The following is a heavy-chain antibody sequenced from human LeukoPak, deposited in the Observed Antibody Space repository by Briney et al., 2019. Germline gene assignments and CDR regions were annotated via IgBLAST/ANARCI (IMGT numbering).Heavy chain of an antibody. CDR2: INPSGGST. CDR3: ARGHSSGYYTGPPDY. J-gene: IGHJ4*02. CDR1: GYTFTSYY. V-gene: IGHV1-46*01. D-gene: IGHD3-22*01. Sequence: GASVKVSCKASGYTFTSYYMHWVRQAPGQGLEWMAIINPSGGSTSYAQKFQGRVTMTRDTSASTVYMELYSLRSEDTAVYYCARGHSSGYYTGPPDYWGQGTLVTVSS.